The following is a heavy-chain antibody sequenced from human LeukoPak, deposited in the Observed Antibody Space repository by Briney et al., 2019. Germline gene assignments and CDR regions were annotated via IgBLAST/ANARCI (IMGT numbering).Heavy chain of an antibody. Sequence: SVKDSCKASGYTFTSYAISWVRQDPGQGLEWMGRIIPILGIANYAQKFQGRVTITADKSTSTAYMELSSVRSEDTAVYYCASIRGILPHTINDAFDIWGQGTMVTVSS. J-gene: IGHJ3*02. CDR2: IIPILGIA. CDR1: GYTFTSYA. V-gene: IGHV1-69*04. D-gene: IGHD3-16*01. CDR3: ASIRGILPHTINDAFDI.